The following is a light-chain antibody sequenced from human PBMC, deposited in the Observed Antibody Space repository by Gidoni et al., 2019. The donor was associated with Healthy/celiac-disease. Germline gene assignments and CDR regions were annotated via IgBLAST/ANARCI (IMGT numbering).Light chain of an antibody. J-gene: IGKJ2*04. CDR1: QSVSSN. CDR2: GAS. V-gene: IGKV3-15*01. Sequence: EIVMTQSPATLSVSPGERATLSCRASQSVSSNLAWYQQKPGQAPRLLIYGASTRATGIPARFSGSGSWTEFPLTISSLQSEDFAVYYCQQYNNWPPCSFXXXTKLEIK. CDR3: QQYNNWPPCS.